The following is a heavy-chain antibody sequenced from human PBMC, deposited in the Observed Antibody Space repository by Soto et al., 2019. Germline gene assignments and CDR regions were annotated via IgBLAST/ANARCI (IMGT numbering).Heavy chain of an antibody. D-gene: IGHD1-7*01. CDR2: TYYRSKWYN. J-gene: IGHJ3*02. CDR1: GDSVSSNSVS. Sequence: SQTLSLTCAISGDSVSSNSVSWNWIRQSPPRGLEWLGRTYYRSKWYNDYAVSVKSRITINPDTSKNQFSLHLYSVTPEDTAVYYCAREPELRDTFDIWGQGTMVTVSS. V-gene: IGHV6-1*01. CDR3: AREPELRDTFDI.